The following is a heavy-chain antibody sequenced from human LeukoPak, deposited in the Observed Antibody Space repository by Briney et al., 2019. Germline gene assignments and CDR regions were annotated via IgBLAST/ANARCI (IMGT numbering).Heavy chain of an antibody. CDR3: AGRGGGYYYGMDV. D-gene: IGHD2-15*01. CDR1: AFTVSGTY. CDR2: IYSDGSP. J-gene: IGHJ6*02. Sequence: GGSLRLSCAASAFTVSGTYMSWVRHAPGKGLQWVAIIYSDGSPHYADSVKGRFTIARDTSENKLYLQMNSLRVEDTAVYYCAGRGGGYYYGMDVWGQGTTVTVSS. V-gene: IGHV3-66*01.